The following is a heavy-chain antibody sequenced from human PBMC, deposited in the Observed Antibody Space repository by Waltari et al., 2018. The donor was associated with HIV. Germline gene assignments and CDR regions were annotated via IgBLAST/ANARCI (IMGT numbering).Heavy chain of an antibody. J-gene: IGHJ5*02. V-gene: IGHV4-34*02. D-gene: IGHD3-22*01. CDR1: GWSLSGYY. Sequence: QVQLQQWGTGLLKPSETLSLTCAVYGWSLSGYYWSWIRQSPGKGLEWIGQISHSGTTNYNPSLKRRVTMSVDTSRKQLSLKLTSVTAADTAVYYCARGYYYDTTEGWFDPCGQGTLVTVSS. CDR2: ISHSGTT. CDR3: ARGYYYDTTEGWFDP.